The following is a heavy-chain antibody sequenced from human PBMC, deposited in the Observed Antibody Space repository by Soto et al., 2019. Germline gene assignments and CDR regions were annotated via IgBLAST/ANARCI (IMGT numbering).Heavy chain of an antibody. J-gene: IGHJ6*02. CDR1: GGTFSTSA. V-gene: IGHV1-69*05. D-gene: IGHD5-12*01. CDR2: IMPIFPTP. CDR3: ARDKDRLQLGGNYYYIMDV. Sequence: QVQLVQSGAEVKKPGSSVKVSCKASGGTFSTSAISWVRQAPGQGLEWMGGIMPIFPTPDYAQRFQGRVRXTXDXXTSTAYMELSSLRPEDTAVYYCARDKDRLQLGGNYYYIMDVWGQGTTVTVSS.